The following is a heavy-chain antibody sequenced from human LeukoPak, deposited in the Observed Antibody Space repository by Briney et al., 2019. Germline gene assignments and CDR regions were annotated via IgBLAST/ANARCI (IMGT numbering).Heavy chain of an antibody. V-gene: IGHV3-7*01. CDR2: INQHGNEK. CDR1: GFTFSSYW. J-gene: IGHJ4*02. D-gene: IGHD3-10*01. Sequence: PGGSLRPSCATSGFTFSSYWMSWDRQAPGKGLEWVANINQHGNEKYYVDSVKGRFTISRDNAKNSLYLQMNSLRAGDTAVYYCARDARPNYYTSGSGIWGQGTLVTVSS. CDR3: ARDARPNYYTSGSGI.